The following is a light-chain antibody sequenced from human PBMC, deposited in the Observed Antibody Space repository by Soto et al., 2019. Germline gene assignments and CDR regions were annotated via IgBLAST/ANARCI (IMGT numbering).Light chain of an antibody. V-gene: IGLV1-40*01. CDR2: GNT. CDR1: SSNIGAGYD. J-gene: IGLJ3*02. CDR3: QSYDSSRSVWV. Sequence: QSVLTQPPSVSGAPGQRVTISCTGSSSNIGAGYDVHWYQELPGTAPKLLIYGNTKRPSGVPDRFSGSKSGTSASLAITGLQPEDEADYYCQSYDSSRSVWVFGGGTKLTVL.